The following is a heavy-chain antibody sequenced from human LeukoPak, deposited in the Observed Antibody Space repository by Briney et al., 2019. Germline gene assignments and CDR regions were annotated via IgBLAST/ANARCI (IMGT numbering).Heavy chain of an antibody. CDR3: AKLGVVVTSPPNWFDP. D-gene: IGHD2-21*02. CDR1: GFTFSSYS. Sequence: PGGSLRLSCAASGFTFSSYSMNWVRQAPGKGLEWVSSISSSSSYKYYADSVKGRFTISRDNSKNTLYLQMNSLRAEDTAVYYCAKLGVVVTSPPNWFDPWGQGTLVTVSS. J-gene: IGHJ5*02. V-gene: IGHV3-21*01. CDR2: ISSSSSYK.